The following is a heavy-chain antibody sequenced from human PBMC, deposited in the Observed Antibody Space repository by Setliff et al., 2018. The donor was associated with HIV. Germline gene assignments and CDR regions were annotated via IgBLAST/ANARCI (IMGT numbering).Heavy chain of an antibody. CDR3: TRRSTVGAGTSFP. D-gene: IGHD1-26*01. CDR2: IYHSGST. CDR1: GGSISSNW. J-gene: IGHJ5*02. V-gene: IGHV4-4*02. Sequence: SETLSLTCAVSGGSISSNWWSWVRQSPGKGLEWIGEIYHSGSTHYNPSLQSRVTISIDKAKNQISLRLTSVTAADTAIYFCTRRSTVGAGTSFPWGRGILVTVSS.